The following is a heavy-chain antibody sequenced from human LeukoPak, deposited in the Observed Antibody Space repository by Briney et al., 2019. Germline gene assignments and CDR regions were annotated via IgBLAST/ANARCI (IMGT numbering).Heavy chain of an antibody. CDR2: ISGSDNTI. V-gene: IGHV3-48*03. J-gene: IGHJ4*02. CDR3: VSAYGGLLDY. CDR1: GFTFSSYE. D-gene: IGHD3-16*01. Sequence: PGGSLRLSCAASGFTFSSYEMNWVRQAPGKGLEWVSYISGSDNTIYYADSVKGRFTISRDNTKNSLYMQMNSLRAEDTAVYYCVSAYGGLLDYWGQGTLVTASS.